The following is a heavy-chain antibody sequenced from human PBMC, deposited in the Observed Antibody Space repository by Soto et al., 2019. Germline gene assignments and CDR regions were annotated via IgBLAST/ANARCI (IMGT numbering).Heavy chain of an antibody. CDR3: AREGRGNWFDP. CDR2: MYSGGTT. J-gene: IGHJ5*02. CDR1: GFTVDSNY. D-gene: IGHD3-16*01. V-gene: IGHV3-66*01. Sequence: EVQVVESGGGLVQPGGSLRLSCVATGFTVDSNYISWVRQAPGKGLEWVAVMYSGGTTHYADSVKDRFTVSRDTSRNTLYLQMISLRLEDTAVYYCAREGRGNWFDPWGQGTLVTVSS.